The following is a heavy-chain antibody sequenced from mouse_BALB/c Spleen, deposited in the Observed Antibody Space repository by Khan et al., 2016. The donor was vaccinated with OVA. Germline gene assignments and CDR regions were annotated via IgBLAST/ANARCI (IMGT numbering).Heavy chain of an antibody. CDR2: IYPGSGNT. CDR3: AKIFYGNSYAMDY. CDR1: GYTFTDYD. D-gene: IGHD2-1*01. Sequence: QVRLQQSGPELVKPGASVKMSCKASGYTFTDYDIRWVKQRTGQGLEWIGEIYPGSGNTYYNEKFKGKATLTADKSSNTAYMQLSSLTSDDSAVYFCAKIFYGNSYAMDYWGQGTAVTVSS. V-gene: IGHV1-81*01. J-gene: IGHJ4*01.